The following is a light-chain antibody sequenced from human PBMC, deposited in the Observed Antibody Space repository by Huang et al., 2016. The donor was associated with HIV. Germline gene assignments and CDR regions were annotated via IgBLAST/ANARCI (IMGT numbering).Light chain of an antibody. CDR2: DAT. CDR1: QSVDFY. V-gene: IGKV3-11*01. CDR3: QQRTSWPQLT. Sequence: IVLTQSTATLSLSPGETATLSCRASQSVDFYLACYQQRPGQAPSLLIYDATNRATGTPDWFSCSGSGTDFTLTISSLEAEDFAVYYCQQRTSWPQLTFGGGTKVEIK. J-gene: IGKJ4*01.